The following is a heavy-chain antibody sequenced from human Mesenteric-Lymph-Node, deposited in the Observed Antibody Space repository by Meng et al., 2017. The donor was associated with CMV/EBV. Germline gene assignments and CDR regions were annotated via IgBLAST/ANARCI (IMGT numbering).Heavy chain of an antibody. J-gene: IGHJ4*02. CDR3: ARKLSEHPFDS. V-gene: IGHV1-2*04. Sequence: QIQRVQSGADVKMPEASAKVSCTASGSNFTGYYMHWLRQAPGQGLEWMGGINPNSGGTNYAHKFRGWVTMTSDPSISTAYMDLSRLRSDDTAVYYCARKLSEHPFDSWGQGTLVTVSS. D-gene: IGHD1-14*01. CDR1: GSNFTGYY. CDR2: INPNSGGT.